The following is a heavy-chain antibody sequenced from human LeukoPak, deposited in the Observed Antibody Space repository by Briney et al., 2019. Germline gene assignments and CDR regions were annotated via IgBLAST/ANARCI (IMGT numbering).Heavy chain of an antibody. V-gene: IGHV3-48*03. CDR1: GFTFSSFE. J-gene: IGHJ4*02. CDR2: ISSGASSK. CDR3: ARDTGGYLGN. D-gene: IGHD5-12*01. Sequence: PGGSLRLSCAASGFTFSSFEMHWVRQAPGKGLECISYISSGASSKSYADSVKGRFIISRDNAKNSLDLQMNSLRAEDTAVYYCARDTGGYLGNWGQGTLVTVSS.